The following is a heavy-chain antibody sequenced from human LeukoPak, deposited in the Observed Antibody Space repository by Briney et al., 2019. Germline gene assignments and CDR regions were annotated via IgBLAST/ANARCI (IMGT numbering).Heavy chain of an antibody. CDR3: ARGILQQQLVAN. D-gene: IGHD6-13*01. V-gene: IGHV1-2*02. Sequence: ASVKVSCGASGYTFNDYYIHWMRQAPGLGLEWLGWVNPKSGGTKYAQKLQGRLTMTRETDTSTAYMELSGLRSDDTAIYYCARGILQQQLVANWGQGTLVTVSS. CDR1: GYTFNDYY. CDR2: VNPKSGGT. J-gene: IGHJ4*02.